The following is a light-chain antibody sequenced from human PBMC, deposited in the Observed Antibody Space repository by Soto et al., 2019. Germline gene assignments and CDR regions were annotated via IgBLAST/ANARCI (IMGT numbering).Light chain of an antibody. V-gene: IGLV2-14*01. CDR1: SDDVGAYDH. Sequence: QSALTQPASVSGSPGQSITISRTGTSDDVGAYDHVSWYQHHPGKAPKLMIYEVTNRPSGVSNRFSGSKSGNTASLTISGLQAEDEADYFCSSYTGSSTLVFGGGTKLTVL. J-gene: IGLJ2*01. CDR2: EVT. CDR3: SSYTGSSTLV.